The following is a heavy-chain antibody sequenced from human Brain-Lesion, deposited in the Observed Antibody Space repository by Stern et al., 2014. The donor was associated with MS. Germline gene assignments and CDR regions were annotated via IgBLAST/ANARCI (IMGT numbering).Heavy chain of an antibody. D-gene: IGHD2-15*01. J-gene: IGHJ6*02. CDR3: ARDCGSGSCYQTQYYYGVDV. CDR1: GFSLSSYW. Sequence: EVQLVESGGGLVQPGGSLRLSCAGSGFSLSSYWMSWVRQAPGKGPELVATIKQDGSERYYVDSVKGRFTISRDNSTNSVFLQMNSPRVDDTSVYYCARDCGSGSCYQTQYYYGVDVGGQGTTVIVSS. CDR2: IKQDGSER. V-gene: IGHV3-7*01.